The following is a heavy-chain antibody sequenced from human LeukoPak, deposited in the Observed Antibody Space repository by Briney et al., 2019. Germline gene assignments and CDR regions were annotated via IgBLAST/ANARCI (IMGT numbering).Heavy chain of an antibody. D-gene: IGHD4-11*01. J-gene: IGHJ5*01. CDR3: ATMTTFDP. Sequence: GATVKICCKAFGYTFTDYYIHWVKEAPGKGLEWMGRVDPEDGETTYAEKFQGRVTITADTSTVTAYMELNNLRSEDTAVYYCATMTTFDPWGQGTLVTVSP. CDR1: GYTFTDYY. CDR2: VDPEDGET. V-gene: IGHV1-69-2*01.